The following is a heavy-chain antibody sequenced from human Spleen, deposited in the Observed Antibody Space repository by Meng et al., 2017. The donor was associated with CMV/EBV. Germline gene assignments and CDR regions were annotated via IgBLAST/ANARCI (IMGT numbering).Heavy chain of an antibody. CDR2: INPDSGGT. CDR3: ARRYGTGSYRDF. Sequence: CKASGYSFTDYLMHWVRQAPGQGLEWMGRINPDSGGTDYAHKFQGRVTMTRDTSISTAYMELSRLTSDDTAVYYCARRYGTGSYRDFWGRGTLVTVSS. J-gene: IGHJ4*02. CDR1: GYSFTDYL. V-gene: IGHV1-2*06. D-gene: IGHD3-10*01.